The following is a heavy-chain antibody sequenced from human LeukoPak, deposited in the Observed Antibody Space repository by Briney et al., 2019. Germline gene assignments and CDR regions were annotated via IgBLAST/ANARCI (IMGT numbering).Heavy chain of an antibody. V-gene: IGHV3-23*01. CDR2: ISGSGGGT. CDR1: GFTFSMYA. D-gene: IGHD6-19*01. CDR3: AKSPLAVAGTGNWFDP. J-gene: IGHJ5*02. Sequence: GSLRLSCAASGFTFSMYAMSWVRQAPGRGLEWVSAISGSGGGTYYADSVKGRFTISRDNSKNTLFLQMNNLRAEDTAVYYCAKSPLAVAGTGNWFDPWGQGTLVTVSS.